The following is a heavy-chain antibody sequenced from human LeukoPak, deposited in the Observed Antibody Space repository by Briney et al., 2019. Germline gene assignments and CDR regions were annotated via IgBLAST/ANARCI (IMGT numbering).Heavy chain of an antibody. J-gene: IGHJ6*03. CDR1: GGTFSSYA. CDR3: ARPNGSGSYLKSYYYYMDV. CDR2: IIPIFGTA. D-gene: IGHD3-10*01. V-gene: IGHV1-69*05. Sequence: SVKVSCKASGGTFSSYAISWVRQAPGQGLEWMGRIIPIFGTANYAQKFQGRVTITTDESTSTAYMELSSLRSEDTAVYYCARPNGSGSYLKSYYYYMDVWGKGTTVTVSS.